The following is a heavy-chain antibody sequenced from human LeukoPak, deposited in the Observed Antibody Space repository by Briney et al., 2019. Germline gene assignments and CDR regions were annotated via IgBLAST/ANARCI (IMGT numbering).Heavy chain of an antibody. J-gene: IGHJ3*02. CDR3: ASWCGRKHIVVVTAIRIDAFDI. V-gene: IGHV1-69*01. Sequence: SVKVSCKASGGTFSSYAISWVRQAPGQGLEWMGGIIPIFGTANYAQKFQGRVTITADESTSTAYMELSSLRPEDTAVYYCASWCGRKHIVVVTAIRIDAFDIWGQGTMVTVSS. D-gene: IGHD2-21*02. CDR2: IIPIFGTA. CDR1: GGTFSSYA.